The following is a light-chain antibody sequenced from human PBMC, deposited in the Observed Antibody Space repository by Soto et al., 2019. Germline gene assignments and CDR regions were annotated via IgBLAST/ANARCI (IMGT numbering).Light chain of an antibody. CDR2: DAS. Sequence: QLTQSPSSLSASVGDRVTITCQASQDISNYLNWYQQKPGKAPKLLIYDASNLETGVPSRFSGSRSGTDFTFTISSLQPEDIATYYCQQYDNLLTFGGGTKVDIK. CDR3: QQYDNLLT. J-gene: IGKJ4*01. V-gene: IGKV1-33*01. CDR1: QDISNY.